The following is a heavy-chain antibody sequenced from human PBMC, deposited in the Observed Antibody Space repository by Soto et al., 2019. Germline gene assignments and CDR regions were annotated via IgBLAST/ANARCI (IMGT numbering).Heavy chain of an antibody. D-gene: IGHD2-2*01. CDR2: ISYDGVNK. J-gene: IGHJ6*02. V-gene: IGHV3-30*04. Sequence: QVQLVESGGGVVQPGRSLRLSCAASGFTFSSYAMHWVRQAPGKGLEWVAVISYDGVNKYYVDSVKGRFTISRDNSKNTLYLQMNSLRAEDTAVYYCAKVHCSSTSCYPNYYYYYGMDVWGQGTTVTVSS. CDR3: AKVHCSSTSCYPNYYYYYGMDV. CDR1: GFTFSSYA.